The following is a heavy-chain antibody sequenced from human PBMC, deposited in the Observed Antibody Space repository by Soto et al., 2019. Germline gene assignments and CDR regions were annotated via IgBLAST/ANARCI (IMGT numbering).Heavy chain of an antibody. CDR1: GYSFTSYW. Sequence: GESQKISCKGSGYSFTSYWSGWVRQIPGKGLEWMGIIYPGDSDTRYSPSFQGQVTISADKSISTAYLQWSSLKASDTAMYYCARTQFYDSSGYYPNTAVYYYYGMDVWGQGTTVTVSS. J-gene: IGHJ6*02. CDR2: IYPGDSDT. CDR3: ARTQFYDSSGYYPNTAVYYYYGMDV. D-gene: IGHD3-22*01. V-gene: IGHV5-51*01.